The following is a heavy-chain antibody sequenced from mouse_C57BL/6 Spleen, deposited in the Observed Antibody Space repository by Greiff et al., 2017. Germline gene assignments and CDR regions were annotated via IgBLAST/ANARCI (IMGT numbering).Heavy chain of an antibody. Sequence: QVQLQQPGAELVRPGPPVKLSCQASGYTFTSYWMHWVKQRPGQGLEWIGVIDPTDSYTNYNQTFKGKATLPVATSSSTAYMQHSSLTSEDAAVYYCARRIGLLNDAVDYWGQGTSVTVSS. D-gene: IGHD2-10*01. V-gene: IGHV1-59*01. CDR3: ARRIGLLNDAVDY. CDR2: IDPTDSYT. J-gene: IGHJ4*01. CDR1: GYTFTSYW.